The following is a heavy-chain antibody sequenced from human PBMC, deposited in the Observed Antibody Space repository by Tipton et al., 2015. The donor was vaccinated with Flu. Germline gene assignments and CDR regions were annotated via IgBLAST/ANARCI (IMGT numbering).Heavy chain of an antibody. CDR3: ARHVFAFGVDV. D-gene: IGHD3-10*01. CDR2: IYPGDSDT. V-gene: IGHV5-51*01. J-gene: IGHJ6*02. CDR1: GYNFNKYW. Sequence: QLVQSGAEVKKPGESLKISCKGSGYNFNKYWIYWVRQKPGKGLEWMGTIYPGDSDTTYGPSFQGQVTISADKSITTAYLQWSSRKASDGATYYCARHVFAFGVDVWGQGTRVTVSS.